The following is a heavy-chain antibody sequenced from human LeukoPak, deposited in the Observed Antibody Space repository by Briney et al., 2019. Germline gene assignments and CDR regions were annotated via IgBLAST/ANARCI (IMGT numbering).Heavy chain of an antibody. D-gene: IGHD3-3*01. CDR2: ISYDGSNK. Sequence: GGSLRLSCAASGFTFSSYGMHWVRQAPGKGLEWVAVISYDGSNKYYADSVKGRFTISRDNSKNTLYLQMNSLRAEDTAVYYCARDNLEGSYFDYWGQGTLATVSS. CDR1: GFTFSSYG. J-gene: IGHJ4*02. V-gene: IGHV3-30*03. CDR3: ARDNLEGSYFDY.